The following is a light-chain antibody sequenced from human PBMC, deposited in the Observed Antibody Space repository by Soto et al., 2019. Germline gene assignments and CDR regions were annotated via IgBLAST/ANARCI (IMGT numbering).Light chain of an antibody. Sequence: EIVLTQSPGTLSLSPGERATLSCRASQSVSSSYLAWYQQKPGQAPRLLIYGASSMATGIPDRFSGSGSGTDFALTISSLEPEDFAGYYCQQYGSSGLTVRGGTKVEIK. CDR1: QSVSSSY. V-gene: IGKV3-20*01. CDR2: GAS. J-gene: IGKJ4*01. CDR3: QQYGSSGLT.